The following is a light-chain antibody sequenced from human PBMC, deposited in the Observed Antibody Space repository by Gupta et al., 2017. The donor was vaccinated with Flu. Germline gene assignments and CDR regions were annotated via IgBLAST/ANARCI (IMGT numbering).Light chain of an antibody. J-gene: IGLJ2*01. CDR1: SSDVGGYNY. V-gene: IGLV2-14*01. CDR2: DVS. CDR3: SSYTSSSTLVV. Sequence: ALTQPASVSGPPGQSTTISCPGTSSDVGGYNYVSWYQQHPGKAPKLMIYDVSNRPSGVANRFSGSKSGNTASLTISGLQAEDEADYYCSSYTSSSTLVVFGGGTKLTVL.